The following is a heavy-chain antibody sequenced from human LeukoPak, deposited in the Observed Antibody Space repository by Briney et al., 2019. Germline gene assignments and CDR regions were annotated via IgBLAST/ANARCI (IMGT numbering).Heavy chain of an antibody. CDR1: GGTFSSYA. V-gene: IGHV1-69*01. CDR2: IIPILGTA. CDR3: ARDLGSRDGYNPPNLFAS. D-gene: IGHD5-24*01. J-gene: IGHJ4*02. Sequence: GSSVKVSCKASGGTFSSYAISWVRHSPGQGLEWMGGIIPILGTANYAQKFQGRVTLTAHESTSTAYMELSSLRSEDTAVYYCARDLGSRDGYNPPNLFASWGQGTLVTVSS.